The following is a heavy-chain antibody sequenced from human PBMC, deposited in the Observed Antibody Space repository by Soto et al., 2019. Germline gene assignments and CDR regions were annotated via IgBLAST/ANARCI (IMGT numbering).Heavy chain of an antibody. Sequence: PSETLSLTCTVSGGTISSYYWSWIRQPPGKGLEWIGYIYYSGSTNYNPSLKSRVTISVNKTKNKFSLQQSSVTAADTTAYYCGRAFLLLPRITLMVDRGLDVWGQGTTVTVSS. CDR3: GRAFLLLPRITLMVDRGLDV. CDR1: GGTISSYY. CDR2: IYYSGST. D-gene: IGHD3-22*01. V-gene: IGHV4-59*01. J-gene: IGHJ6*02.